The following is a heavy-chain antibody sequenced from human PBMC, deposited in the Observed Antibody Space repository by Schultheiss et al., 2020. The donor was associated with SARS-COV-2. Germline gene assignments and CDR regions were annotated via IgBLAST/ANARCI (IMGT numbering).Heavy chain of an antibody. CDR3: TRHGELHGYYGMDV. CDR1: GGSISSYY. Sequence: GSLRLSCTVSGGSISSYYWSWIRQPPGKGLDWIGEINHSGSTNYNPSLKSRVTISVDTSKNQFSLKLSSVTAADTAVYYCTRHGELHGYYGMDVWGQGTTVTVAS. CDR2: INHSGST. V-gene: IGHV4-34*01. J-gene: IGHJ6*02. D-gene: IGHD1-26*01.